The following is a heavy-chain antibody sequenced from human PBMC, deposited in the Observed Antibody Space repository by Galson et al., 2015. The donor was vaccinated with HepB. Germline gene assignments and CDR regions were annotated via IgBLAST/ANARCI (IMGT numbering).Heavy chain of an antibody. D-gene: IGHD1-26*01. J-gene: IGHJ5*02. CDR3: AREFGGRANWFDP. V-gene: IGHV1-46*01. CDR2: IKPHDGST. CDR1: GYSFTTYY. Sequence: SVKVSCKASGYSFTTYYIHWVRQAPGQGLEWMGIIKPHDGSTNYAQKFLGRISMTRDTSTSTVYMDLSSLRSDDTAIYYCAREFGGRANWFDPWGQGTLVTVSS.